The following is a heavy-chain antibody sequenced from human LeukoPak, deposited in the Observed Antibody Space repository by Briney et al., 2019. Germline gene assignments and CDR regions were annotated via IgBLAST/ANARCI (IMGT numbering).Heavy chain of an antibody. D-gene: IGHD5-12*01. J-gene: IGHJ4*02. Sequence: SETLSLTCTVSGGSITSYHLSWIRQPPGKGLEWIGYIYDSGSTNYHPSLKSRVTISADTSNNQFSLKLTSVTAADTAVYYCARGLRSGYDYPPDYRGQGTLSPSPQ. V-gene: IGHV4-59*08. CDR1: GGSITSYH. CDR2: IYDSGST. CDR3: ARGLRSGYDYPPDY.